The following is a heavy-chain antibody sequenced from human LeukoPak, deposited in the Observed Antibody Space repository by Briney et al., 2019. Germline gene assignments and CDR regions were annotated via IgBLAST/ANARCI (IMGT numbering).Heavy chain of an antibody. J-gene: IGHJ4*02. CDR3: ARDVYSSGWYAGFEY. D-gene: IGHD6-19*01. CDR2: IYSGGST. CDR1: GFTVTNIY. V-gene: IGHV3-66*01. Sequence: PGGSLRLSCAASGFTVTNIYVSWVRQAPGKVLEWVSVIYSGGSTYYIDSVKGRFTMSRDNSKNTLYLQMNSLRPEDTAMYYCARDVYSSGWYAGFEYWGQGTLVTVSS.